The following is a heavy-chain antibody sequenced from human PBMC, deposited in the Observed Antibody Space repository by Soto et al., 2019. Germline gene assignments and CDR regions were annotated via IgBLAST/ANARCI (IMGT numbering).Heavy chain of an antibody. Sequence: PGESLKISCKGSGYSFTSYWIGWVRQMPVKGLEWMGIIYPGDSDTRYSPSFQGQVTISADKSISTAYLQWSSLKASDTAMYYCARRQYYYDSSGYHDYYYYYGMDVWGQGTTVTVSS. D-gene: IGHD3-22*01. CDR1: GYSFTSYW. J-gene: IGHJ6*02. V-gene: IGHV5-51*01. CDR3: ARRQYYYDSSGYHDYYYYYGMDV. CDR2: IYPGDSDT.